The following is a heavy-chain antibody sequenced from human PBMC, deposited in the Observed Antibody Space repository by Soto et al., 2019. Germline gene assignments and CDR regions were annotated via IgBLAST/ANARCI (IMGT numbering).Heavy chain of an antibody. CDR3: ARHQQEKTSAYDTIDDAFAI. D-gene: IGHD5-12*01. V-gene: IGHV4-39*01. CDR2: VYYTGNT. CDR1: GVSISYSSYY. J-gene: IGHJ3*02. Sequence: QLQLQESGPGLVKPSETLSLTCTVSGVSISYSSYYWVWIRQPPGKGLEWIGSVYYTGNTYQNPSLKSRVTISVDTSKNQFSLKVNSVTAADTAVYYCARHQQEKTSAYDTIDDAFAIWGQGKMVNVPS.